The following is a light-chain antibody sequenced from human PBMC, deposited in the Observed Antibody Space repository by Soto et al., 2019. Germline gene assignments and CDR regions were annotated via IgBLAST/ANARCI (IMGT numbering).Light chain of an antibody. J-gene: IGLJ1*01. CDR3: SSYTSSSTLLYV. V-gene: IGLV2-14*01. Sequence: QSVLTQPASVSGSPGQSITISCTGTSSDVGGYNYVSWYQQHPGKAPKLMIYDVSNRPSGVSNRFSGSKSGNTASLTISGLQAEDEADYYCSSYTSSSTLLYVFGTGTQLTFL. CDR2: DVS. CDR1: SSDVGGYNY.